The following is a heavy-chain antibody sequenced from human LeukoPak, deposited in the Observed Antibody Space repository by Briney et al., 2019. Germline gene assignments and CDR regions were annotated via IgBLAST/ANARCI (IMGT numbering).Heavy chain of an antibody. Sequence: GGSLRLSCAASGFTFSSYAMSWVRQAPGKGLEWVSDISGSGGSTYYADSVKGRFTISRDNSKNTLYLQMHSLRAEDTAVYFCAKMALGYSSGYGLYDYWGQGTLVTVSS. CDR2: ISGSGGST. D-gene: IGHD5-18*01. CDR3: AKMALGYSSGYGLYDY. CDR1: GFTFSSYA. J-gene: IGHJ4*02. V-gene: IGHV3-23*01.